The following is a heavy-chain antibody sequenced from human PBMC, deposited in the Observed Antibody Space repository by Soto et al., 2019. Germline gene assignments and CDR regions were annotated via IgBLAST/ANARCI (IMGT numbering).Heavy chain of an antibody. CDR3: ATELGENPASPFDA. CDR2: SIPLFGTA. V-gene: IGHV1-69*01. Sequence: QVQLVQSGADVKKPGSSVKVSCQASGGTFSSETLGWVRQAPGQGLEWVGGSIPLFGTASYAQKFQGRVTLTADESTSTVYMELSSLRSADTAVYFCATELGENPASPFDAWGQGTLVTVSS. D-gene: IGHD3-10*01. CDR1: GGTFSSET. J-gene: IGHJ4*02.